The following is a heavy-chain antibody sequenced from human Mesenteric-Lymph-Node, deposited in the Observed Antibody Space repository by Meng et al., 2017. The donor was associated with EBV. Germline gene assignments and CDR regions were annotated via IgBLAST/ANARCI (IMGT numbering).Heavy chain of an antibody. Sequence: VQLQESGPGLVKPSQTLSLTCAVSGGSISSGGYYWSWIRQPPGKGLEWIGYIYFSGSTYYNPSLKSRVTISVDTSKNQFSLRLSSVTAADTAVYHCARVKDADDAFDIWGQGTMVTVSS. D-gene: IGHD2-15*01. J-gene: IGHJ3*02. V-gene: IGHV4-30-4*01. CDR2: IYFSGST. CDR1: GGSISSGGYY. CDR3: ARVKDADDAFDI.